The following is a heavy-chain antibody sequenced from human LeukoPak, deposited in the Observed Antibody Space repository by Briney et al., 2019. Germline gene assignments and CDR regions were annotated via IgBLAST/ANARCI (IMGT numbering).Heavy chain of an antibody. V-gene: IGHV3-23*01. CDR2: ISGSGYDT. Sequence: GGSLRLSCAASGFILSSYAMRWVRQAAGKGLEWVSGISGSGYDTYYADSVKGRVTIARDNSKNTVYMKMNRLRAEDTAVYYCARLGYCDSTSCQDVDVWGKGTTVTVSS. CDR3: ARLGYCDSTSCQDVDV. D-gene: IGHD2-2*01. CDR1: GFILSSYA. J-gene: IGHJ6*04.